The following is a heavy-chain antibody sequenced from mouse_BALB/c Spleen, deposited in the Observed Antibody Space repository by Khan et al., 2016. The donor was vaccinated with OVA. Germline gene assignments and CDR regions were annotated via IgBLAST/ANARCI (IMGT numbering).Heavy chain of an antibody. V-gene: IGHV1S136*01. J-gene: IGHJ3*01. CDR2: IYPFNAAT. CDR3: APVGTSNVSIVY. Sequence: EVQLQQSGPEVIKPGASVKLSCKASGYTFTSYVMHWVKQKPGQGLEWIGYIYPFNAATHYNEKFNGKVTLTSDKSSSTAYMELSSLTSEDSAVYYRAPVGTSNVSIVYWGQGTRVTVSA. CDR1: GYTFTSYV.